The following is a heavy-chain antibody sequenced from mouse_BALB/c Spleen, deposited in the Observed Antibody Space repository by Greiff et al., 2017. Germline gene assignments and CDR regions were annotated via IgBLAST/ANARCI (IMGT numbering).Heavy chain of an antibody. CDR1: GFTFSSFG. V-gene: IGHV5-17*02. CDR2: ISSGSSTI. Sequence: EVKVEESGGGLVQPGGSRKLSCAASGFTFSSFGMHWVRQAPEKGLEWVAYISSGSSTIYYADTVKGRFTISRDNPKNTLFLQMTSLRSEDTAMYYCARSGLYRFYAMDYWGQGTSVTVSS. CDR3: ARSGLYRFYAMDY. D-gene: IGHD2-14*01. J-gene: IGHJ4*01.